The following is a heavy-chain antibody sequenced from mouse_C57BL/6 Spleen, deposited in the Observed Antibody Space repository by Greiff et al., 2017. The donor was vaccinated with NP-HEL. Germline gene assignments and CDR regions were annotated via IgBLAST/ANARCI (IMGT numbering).Heavy chain of an antibody. Sequence: QVQLQQPGAELVKPGASVKLSCKASGYTFTSYWMQWVKQRPGQGLEWIGEIDPSDSYTNYNQKFKGKATLTVDTSSSTAYMQLSSLTSEDSAVYYCARRYYYGSKDYWGQGTTLTVSS. J-gene: IGHJ2*01. CDR3: ARRYYYGSKDY. D-gene: IGHD1-1*01. CDR1: GYTFTSYW. CDR2: IDPSDSYT. V-gene: IGHV1-50*01.